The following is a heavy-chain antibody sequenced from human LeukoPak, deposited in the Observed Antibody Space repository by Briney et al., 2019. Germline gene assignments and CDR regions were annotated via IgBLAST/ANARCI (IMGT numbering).Heavy chain of an antibody. V-gene: IGHV4-59*01. CDR3: ARGYIVVVPATAAFDI. CDR1: GGSISSYY. J-gene: IGHJ3*02. D-gene: IGHD2-2*01. CDR2: IYYSGST. Sequence: SETLSLTCTVSGGSISSYYWSWIRQPPGKGLEWIGYIYYSGSTNYNPSLKSRVTISVDASKNQFSLKLSSVTAVDTAVYYCARGYIVVVPATAAFDIWGQGTMVTVSS.